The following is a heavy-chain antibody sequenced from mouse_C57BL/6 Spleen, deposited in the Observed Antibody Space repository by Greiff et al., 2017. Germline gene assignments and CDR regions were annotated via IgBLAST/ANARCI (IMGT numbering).Heavy chain of an antibody. J-gene: IGHJ2*01. Sequence: QVQLQQPGAELVKPGASVKVSCKASGYTFTSYWMHWVKQRPGQGLEWIGRIHPSDSDTNYNQKFKGKATLTVDKSSSTAYMQLSSLTSEDSAVYYCAIRRFITTVVDPFDYWGQGTTLTVSS. CDR1: GYTFTSYW. V-gene: IGHV1-74*01. CDR2: IHPSDSDT. D-gene: IGHD1-1*01. CDR3: AIRRFITTVVDPFDY.